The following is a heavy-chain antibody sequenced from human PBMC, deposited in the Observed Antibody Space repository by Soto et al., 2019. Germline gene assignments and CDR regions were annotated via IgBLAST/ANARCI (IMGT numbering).Heavy chain of an antibody. J-gene: IGHJ5*02. Sequence: ASVKVSCKASGYTYTSYPIDCVRQAPGQRLEWMGWINAGNGNTKYSQKFQGRVTITRDTSASTAYMELSRLRSEATAVYYCARDLWDGYTVDLCGQGTLVTVSS. CDR3: ARDLWDGYTVDL. D-gene: IGHD5-12*01. CDR2: INAGNGNT. V-gene: IGHV1-3*01. CDR1: GYTYTSYP.